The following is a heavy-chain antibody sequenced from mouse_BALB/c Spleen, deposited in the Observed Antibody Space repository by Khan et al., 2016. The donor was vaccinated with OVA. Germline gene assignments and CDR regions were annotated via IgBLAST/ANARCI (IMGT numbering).Heavy chain of an antibody. J-gene: IGHJ3*01. D-gene: IGHD2-14*01. CDR1: GYTFTSYT. CDR3: VRDGAYHRNDGWFAY. Sequence: QVQLQQFGAELARPGASVKMSCKASGYTFTSYTIHWIKERPGQGLEWIGYINPSNGYTNYNQKFKDKATLTTDKSSTTAYLQLSSLTSDDSAVYNCVRDGAYHRNDGWFAYWGQGTLVTVSA. CDR2: INPSNGYT. V-gene: IGHV1-4*01.